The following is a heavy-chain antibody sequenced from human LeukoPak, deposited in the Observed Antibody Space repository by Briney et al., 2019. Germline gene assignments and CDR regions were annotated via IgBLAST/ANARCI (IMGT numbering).Heavy chain of an antibody. CDR1: GYTFTDYY. D-gene: IGHD6-13*01. V-gene: IGHV1-2*04. J-gene: IGHJ6*02. CDR3: ARDQASAAVGTVYYYHGMDV. Sequence: ALVKVSCKASGYTFTDYYMHWVRQAPGQGLEWMGWINPNSGGTNYAQKFQGWVTMTRDTSISTAYMELNRLRSDDTAVYYCARDQASAAVGTVYYYHGMDVWGQGTTVTVSS. CDR2: INPNSGGT.